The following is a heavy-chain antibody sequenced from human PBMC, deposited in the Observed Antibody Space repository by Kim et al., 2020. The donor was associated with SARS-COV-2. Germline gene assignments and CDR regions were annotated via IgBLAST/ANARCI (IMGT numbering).Heavy chain of an antibody. CDR1: GGSISSYY. V-gene: IGHV4-59*08. Sequence: SETLSLTCTVSGGSISSYYWSWIRQPPGKGLEWIGYIYYSGSTNYNPSLKSRVTISVDTSKNQFSLKLSSGTAADTAGYYCARHRTYYYGSGTDFDYWG. CDR3: ARHRTYYYGSGTDFDY. CDR2: IYYSGST. D-gene: IGHD3-10*01. J-gene: IGHJ4*01.